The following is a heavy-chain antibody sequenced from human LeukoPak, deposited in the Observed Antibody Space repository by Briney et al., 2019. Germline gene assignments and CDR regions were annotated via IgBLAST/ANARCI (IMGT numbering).Heavy chain of an antibody. Sequence: PGGSLRLSCAASGFTFSSYWIHWVRQPPGKGLVWVSRIDNDESDTIYADSVKGRFTISRDNAKNTLYLEMNSLRAEDTAVYFCARGGPNHGFDFWGQGTMVTVSS. CDR1: GFTFSSYW. J-gene: IGHJ3*01. V-gene: IGHV3-74*01. CDR2: IDNDESDT. D-gene: IGHD4/OR15-4a*01. CDR3: ARGGPNHGFDF.